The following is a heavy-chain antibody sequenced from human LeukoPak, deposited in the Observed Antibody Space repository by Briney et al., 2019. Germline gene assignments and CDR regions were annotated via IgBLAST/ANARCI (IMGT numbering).Heavy chain of an antibody. V-gene: IGHV4-39*01. D-gene: IGHD3/OR15-3a*01. CDR1: GGSISSSLYH. CDR2: IYYTGTT. J-gene: IGHJ5*02. CDR3: ARQEIGLRSFDP. Sequence: PSETLSLTCTVSGGSISSSLYHWGWIRQSPGKNLEWLGSIYYTGTTHYNPSLKSRVTISVDTSKNQFSLNLSSVAAADTAVYYCARQEIGLRSFDPWGQGTLVTVSS.